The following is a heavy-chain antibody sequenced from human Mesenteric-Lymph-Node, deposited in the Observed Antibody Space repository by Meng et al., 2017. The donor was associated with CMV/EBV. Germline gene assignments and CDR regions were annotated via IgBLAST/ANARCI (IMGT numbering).Heavy chain of an antibody. CDR2: IIPILGIA. CDR1: GGTFSSYT. CDR3: ARGPGVGATADFDY. V-gene: IGHV1-69*02. D-gene: IGHD1-26*01. Sequence: SVKVSCKASGGTFSSYTISWVRQAPGQGLEWMGRIIPILGIANYAQKFQGRVTITADKSTSTAYMELSSLRSEDTAVYYCARGPGVGATADFDYWGQGTLVTVSS. J-gene: IGHJ4*02.